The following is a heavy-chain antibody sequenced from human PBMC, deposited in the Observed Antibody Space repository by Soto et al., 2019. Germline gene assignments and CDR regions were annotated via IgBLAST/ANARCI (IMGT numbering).Heavy chain of an antibody. Sequence: QVQLVESGGGVVQPARSLRLSCAASEFTFSDHAMHWVRQAPGKALERVALLSFDGNHSSYADSLTGRFTHSRDNSMNTLFLQMNSLRAEDTAAYYCARDPGKGYCSGGYSNAPDFWGQGTLVTVSS. CDR3: ARDPGKGYCSGGYSNAPDF. V-gene: IGHV3-30*14. D-gene: IGHD2-15*01. CDR2: LSFDGNHS. CDR1: EFTFSDHA. J-gene: IGHJ4*02.